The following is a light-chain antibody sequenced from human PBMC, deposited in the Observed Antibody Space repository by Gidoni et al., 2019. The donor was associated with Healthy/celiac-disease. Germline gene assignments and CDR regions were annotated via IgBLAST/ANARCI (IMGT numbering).Light chain of an antibody. J-gene: IGLJ1*01. Sequence: QSALTQHASVSGSHGQSITLSCTGTSSDVGRYYLVSWYQQHPGKAPKLMIYEGSKRPSGVSNRFSCSKSGNTASLTISWLQAEDEADYYCCSYAGSSTFYVFGTGTKVTVL. CDR1: SSDVGRYYL. V-gene: IGLV2-23*01. CDR2: EGS. CDR3: CSYAGSSTFYV.